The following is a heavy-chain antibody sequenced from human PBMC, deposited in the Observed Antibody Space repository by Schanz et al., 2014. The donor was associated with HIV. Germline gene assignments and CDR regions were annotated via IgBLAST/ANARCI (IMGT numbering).Heavy chain of an antibody. CDR2: ISISGETT. Sequence: VQLLESGGALVQPGWSLRLSCAASGFTFSSFAMSWVRQAPGKGLEWVSGISISGETTYYADSVKGRFTISRDNSKNTLYLQMSSLRVEDTAVYYCANEEVPNDYWGQGTLVTVSS. CDR1: GFTFSSFA. V-gene: IGHV3-23*01. J-gene: IGHJ4*02. CDR3: ANEEVPNDY.